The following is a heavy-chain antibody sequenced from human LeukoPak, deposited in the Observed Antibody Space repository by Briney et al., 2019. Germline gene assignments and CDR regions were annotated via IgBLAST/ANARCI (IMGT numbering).Heavy chain of an antibody. V-gene: IGHV3-48*01. CDR2: ISAGSTI. J-gene: IGHJ4*02. Sequence: GSLRLSCAASGFNFGIYSLNWVRQAPGKGLEWLSYISAGSTIYYADSVKGRFTISRDNANNLLYLQMNSLRAEDTAVYYCARDLFGTYDSDYWGQGILVTVSS. CDR3: ARDLFGTYDSDY. CDR1: GFNFGIYS. D-gene: IGHD5-12*01.